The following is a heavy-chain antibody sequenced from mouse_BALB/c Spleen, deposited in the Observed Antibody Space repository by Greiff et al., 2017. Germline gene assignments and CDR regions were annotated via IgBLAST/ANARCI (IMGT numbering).Heavy chain of an antibody. CDR2: IWAGGST. CDR3: ARERERNWEGAMDY. Sequence: VKLQESGPGLVAPSQSLSITCTVSGFSLTSYGVHWVRQPPGKGLEWLGVIWAGGSTNYNSALMSRLSISKDNSKSQVFLKMNSLQTDDTAMYYCARERERNWEGAMDYWGQGTSVTVSS. D-gene: IGHD4-1*01. CDR1: GFSLTSYG. J-gene: IGHJ4*01. V-gene: IGHV2-9*02.